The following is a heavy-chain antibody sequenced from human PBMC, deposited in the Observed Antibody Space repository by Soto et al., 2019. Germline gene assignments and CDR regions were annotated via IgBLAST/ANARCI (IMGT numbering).Heavy chain of an antibody. Sequence: QVQLVQSGAEEKKPGASVKVSCKASGYTFTSYAMHWVRQAPGQRLEWMGWINAGNGNTKYSQKFQGRVTITRDTAASTAYMELSSLRAEDTAVYYCARGTVVTHFDYWGQGTLGTVSS. CDR2: INAGNGNT. J-gene: IGHJ4*02. V-gene: IGHV1-3*05. CDR1: GYTFTSYA. D-gene: IGHD2-15*01. CDR3: ARGTVVTHFDY.